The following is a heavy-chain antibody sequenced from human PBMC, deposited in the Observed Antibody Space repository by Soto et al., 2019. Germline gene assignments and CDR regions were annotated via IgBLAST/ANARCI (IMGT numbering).Heavy chain of an antibody. J-gene: IGHJ6*02. CDR1: GGSISSSSYY. Sequence: SETLSLTCTVSGGSISSSSYYWGWIRQPPGKGLEWIGSIYYSGSTYYNPSLKSRVTISVDTSKNQFSLKLSSVTAADTAVYYCAKQIAVAGPGGYYYGMDVWGQGTTVTV. CDR3: AKQIAVAGPGGYYYGMDV. V-gene: IGHV4-39*01. D-gene: IGHD6-19*01. CDR2: IYYSGST.